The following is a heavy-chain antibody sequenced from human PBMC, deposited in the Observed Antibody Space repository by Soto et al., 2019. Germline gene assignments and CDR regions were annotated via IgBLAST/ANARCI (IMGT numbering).Heavy chain of an antibody. Sequence: VQLVESGGGLVKPGGSLRLSCAASDSTITNAWMNWVRQAPGKGLEWVGRIKTKSEGEATDYAAPLKGRFTISRDDSKNTLFLQMNSLKTEDTAVYYCTTGSVEGVWGQGATVTVSS. V-gene: IGHV3-15*07. CDR1: DSTITNAW. CDR2: IKTKSEGEAT. J-gene: IGHJ6*02. CDR3: TTGSVEGV. D-gene: IGHD2-15*01.